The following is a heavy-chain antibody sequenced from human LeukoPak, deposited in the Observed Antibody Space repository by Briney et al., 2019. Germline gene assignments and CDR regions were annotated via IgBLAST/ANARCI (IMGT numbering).Heavy chain of an antibody. CDR1: GYTFTTYD. J-gene: IGHJ5*02. V-gene: IGHV1-8*01. CDR3: ARGAAAGYNWFDP. CDR2: MNPNSGNT. Sequence: ASVKVPCKASGYTFTTYDINWVRQATGQGLEWMGWMNPNSGNTGYAQKFQGRVTMTRNTSISTAYMELSSLRSEDMAVYYCARGAAAGYNWFDPWGQGTLVTVSS. D-gene: IGHD6-13*01.